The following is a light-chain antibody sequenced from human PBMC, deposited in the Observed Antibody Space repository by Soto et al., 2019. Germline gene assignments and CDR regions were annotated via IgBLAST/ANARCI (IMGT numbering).Light chain of an antibody. CDR1: QSVSNW. Sequence: EIQMTQSPSTLSASVGDRVTITCRASQSVSNWLAWYQQKPGKVPKLLIFQASTLETGVPSRFSGSGSGTEFTLSISSLQPDDFATYYCQHYDVYPYTFGQGTKLEIK. V-gene: IGKV1-5*03. CDR3: QHYDVYPYT. CDR2: QAS. J-gene: IGKJ2*01.